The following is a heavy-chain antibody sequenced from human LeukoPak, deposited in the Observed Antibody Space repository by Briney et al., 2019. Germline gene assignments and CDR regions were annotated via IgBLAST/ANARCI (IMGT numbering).Heavy chain of an antibody. Sequence: ASVKVSCKTSGYTFTGYYMHWMQPAAGQGVEWMGWINLNSGGTNYAQKFQGRVIMTRDTSTSTAYMELNRLRFDDTAVYYCASWAGGNEPIASFDYWGQGTLVTVSS. CDR3: ASWAGGNEPIASFDY. CDR2: INLNSGGT. D-gene: IGHD1-14*01. J-gene: IGHJ4*02. V-gene: IGHV1-2*02. CDR1: GYTFTGYY.